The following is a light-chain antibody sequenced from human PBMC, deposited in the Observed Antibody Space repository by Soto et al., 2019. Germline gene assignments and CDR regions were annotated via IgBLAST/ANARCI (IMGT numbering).Light chain of an antibody. CDR2: DAS. Sequence: EVVLTQSPATLSLSPGERATLSCRASQSVGSYLAWYQQRPGQAPRLLMYDASKRATGIPARFSGSGSGTDFSLTISSLEPEDYAVYYCQHRDSLSSTFGQGTKLEIK. CDR1: QSVGSY. CDR3: QHRDSLSST. V-gene: IGKV3-11*01. J-gene: IGKJ2*02.